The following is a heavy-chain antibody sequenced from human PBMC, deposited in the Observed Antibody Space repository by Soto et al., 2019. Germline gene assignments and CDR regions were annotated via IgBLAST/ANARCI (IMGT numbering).Heavy chain of an antibody. CDR3: ARDHRPDGEVEYFQH. J-gene: IGHJ1*01. CDR2: ISYDGIKK. CDR1: GLAFSSYA. Sequence: QVHLVESGGGVVQSGRSLRLSCAASGLAFSSYAMHWVRQTPGKGLEWVAVISYDGIKKYYADSVKGRFTISRDNSKNTLYLEMNSLRTEDTAMYYCARDHRPDGEVEYFQHWGQGTLVTVSS. V-gene: IGHV3-30-3*01. D-gene: IGHD3-10*01.